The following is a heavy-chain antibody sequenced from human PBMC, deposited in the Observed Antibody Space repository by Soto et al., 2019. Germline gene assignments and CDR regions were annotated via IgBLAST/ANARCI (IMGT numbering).Heavy chain of an antibody. CDR3: ARGLPLDIVVVPAAKGINWFDP. V-gene: IGHV1-2*02. D-gene: IGHD2-2*01. Sequence: GASVKVSCKASGYTFTGYYMHWVRQAPGQGLEWMGWINPNSGGTTYAQKFQGRVTMIRETSISXAYMELSRLRSDDTAVYYCARGLPLDIVVVPAAKGINWFDPWGQGTLVTVSS. J-gene: IGHJ5*02. CDR1: GYTFTGYY. CDR2: INPNSGGT.